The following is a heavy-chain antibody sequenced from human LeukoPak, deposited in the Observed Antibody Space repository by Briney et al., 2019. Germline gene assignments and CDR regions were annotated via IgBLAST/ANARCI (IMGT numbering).Heavy chain of an antibody. CDR1: GGSISSGDYY. CDR3: ARGGYCTNGVCYKADY. CDR2: INHSGST. Sequence: SQTLSLTCTVSGGSISSGDYYWSWIRQPPGKGLEWIGEINHSGSTNYNPSLKSRVTISVDTSKNQFSLKLSSVTAADTAVYYCARGGYCTNGVCYKADYWGQGTLVTVSS. D-gene: IGHD2-8*01. J-gene: IGHJ4*02. V-gene: IGHV4-30-4*08.